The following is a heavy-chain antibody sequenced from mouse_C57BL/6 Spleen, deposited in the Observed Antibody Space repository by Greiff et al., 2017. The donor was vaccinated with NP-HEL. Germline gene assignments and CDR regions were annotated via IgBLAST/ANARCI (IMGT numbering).Heavy chain of an antibody. CDR2: ISDGGSYT. CDR1: GFTFSSYA. CDR3: ARDHQLGPGGFAY. V-gene: IGHV5-4*01. J-gene: IGHJ3*01. Sequence: EVQRVESGGGLVKPGGSLKLSCAASGFTFSSYAMSWVRQTPEKRLEWVATISDGGSYTYYPDNVKGRFTISRDNAKNNLYLQMSHLKSEDTAMYYCARDHQLGPGGFAYWGQGTLVTGSA. D-gene: IGHD4-1*02.